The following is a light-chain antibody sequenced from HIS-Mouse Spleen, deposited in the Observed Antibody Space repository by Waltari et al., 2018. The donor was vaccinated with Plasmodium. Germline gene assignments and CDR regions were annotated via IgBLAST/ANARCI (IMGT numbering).Light chain of an antibody. CDR1: SSDVGGYNF. V-gene: IGLV2-8*01. Sequence: QSALTQPPSVSGSPGQSVPIPCTGTSSDVGGYNFVSWYQQHPGQAPKLMLYEVSKRPSGVSDRASGSKCGNTASLTVSGLQAEDEAEYYCSSYAGSNNFVVFGGGTKLTVL. J-gene: IGLJ2*01. CDR2: EVS. CDR3: SSYAGSNNFVV.